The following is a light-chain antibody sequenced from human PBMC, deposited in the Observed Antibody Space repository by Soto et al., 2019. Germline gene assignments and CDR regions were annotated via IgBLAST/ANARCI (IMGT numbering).Light chain of an antibody. V-gene: IGLV2-23*01. CDR1: SNDIGNYNL. J-gene: IGLJ1*01. Sequence: QSLLTQPASVSGSPGQSITISCTGTSNDIGNYNLVSWYQHHPGKAPKLMIYVDSKRPSGVSNRFSASKSGNTASLTISGLQAEDEADYYCCSYAGSFYVFGTGTKVTVL. CDR3: CSYAGSFYV. CDR2: VDS.